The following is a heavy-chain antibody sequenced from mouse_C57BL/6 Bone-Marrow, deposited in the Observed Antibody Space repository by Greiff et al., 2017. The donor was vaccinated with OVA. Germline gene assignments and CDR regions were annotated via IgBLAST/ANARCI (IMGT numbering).Heavy chain of an antibody. V-gene: IGHV1-52*01. D-gene: IGHD1-1*01. CDR3: ARGPDYYGSSSYAMDY. J-gene: IGHJ4*01. Sequence: QVQLQQPGAELVRPGSSVQLSCKAPGYTFTSYWMHWVKQRPIQGLEWIGNIDPSDSETHYNQKFKDKATLTVDKSSSTAYMQLSSLTSEDSAVYYCARGPDYYGSSSYAMDYWGQGTSVTVSS. CDR2: IDPSDSET. CDR1: GYTFTSYW.